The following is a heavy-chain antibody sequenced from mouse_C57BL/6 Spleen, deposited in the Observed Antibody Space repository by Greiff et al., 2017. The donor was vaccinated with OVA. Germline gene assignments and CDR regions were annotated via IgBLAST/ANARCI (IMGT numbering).Heavy chain of an antibody. CDR3: ARSGYDYDKSLAY. J-gene: IGHJ3*01. V-gene: IGHV1-54*01. CDR1: GYAFTNYL. CDR2: INPGSGGT. D-gene: IGHD2-4*01. Sequence: QVQLQQSGAELVRPGTSVKVSCKASGYAFTNYLIEWVKQRPGQGLEWIGVINPGSGGTNYNEKFKGKATLTADKSSSTAYMQLSSLTSEDSAVYFCARSGYDYDKSLAYWGQGTLVTVSA.